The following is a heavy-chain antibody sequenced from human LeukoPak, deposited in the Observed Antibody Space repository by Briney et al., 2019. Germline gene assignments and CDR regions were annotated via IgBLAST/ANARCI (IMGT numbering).Heavy chain of an antibody. Sequence: GGSLRLSCTASGFTFTDYYMSWIRLAPGKGLEWVSYITTRSSYTNYAGSVKGRFTISRDNSKNTLYLQMYSLRAEDTAVYYCANEIRPNDYWGQGTLVTVSS. D-gene: IGHD4-17*01. CDR1: GFTFTDYY. CDR2: ITTRSSYT. J-gene: IGHJ4*02. CDR3: ANEIRPNDY. V-gene: IGHV3-11*03.